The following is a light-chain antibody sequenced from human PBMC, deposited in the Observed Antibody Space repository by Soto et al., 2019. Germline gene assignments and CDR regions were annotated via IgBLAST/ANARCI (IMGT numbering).Light chain of an antibody. CDR1: QSVGIN. CDR3: QQYDTWPPYT. J-gene: IGKJ2*01. V-gene: IGKV3-15*01. CDR2: GAS. Sequence: EIVMTQSPDTLSVSPGERVTLSCRASQSVGINLAWYQQNRGQAPRLLLYGASSRAPGIPARFSGGGSGTEFTLSISSLQSEDFAVYYCQQYDTWPPYTFGQGTKPEIK.